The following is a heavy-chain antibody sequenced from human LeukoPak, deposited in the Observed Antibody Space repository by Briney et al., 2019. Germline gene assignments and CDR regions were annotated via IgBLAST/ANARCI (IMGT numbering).Heavy chain of an antibody. D-gene: IGHD6-13*01. CDR1: GGSISSGDYY. J-gene: IGHJ6*02. V-gene: IGHV4-30-4*01. CDR3: ARESRIADPYYYYYGMDV. CDR2: IYYSGST. Sequence: SQTLSLTCTVSGGSISSGDYYWSWIRQPPGKGLEWIGYIYYSGSTYYNPSLKSRVTISVDTSKNQFSLKLGSVTAADTAVYYCARESRIADPYYYYYGMDVWGQGTTVTVSS.